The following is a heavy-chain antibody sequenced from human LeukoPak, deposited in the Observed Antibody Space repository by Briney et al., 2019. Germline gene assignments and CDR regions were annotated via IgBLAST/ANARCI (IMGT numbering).Heavy chain of an antibody. Sequence: GGSLRLSCAASGFTFPNYVMSWVRQAPGKGLEWVSGISGSGGNTYYADSVKGRFTISRDNSKNTLYLQMNSLRAEDAAVYYCAKGETQFDPWGQETLVTVSS. CDR2: ISGSGGNT. V-gene: IGHV3-23*01. D-gene: IGHD1-26*01. CDR1: GFTFPNYV. J-gene: IGHJ5*02. CDR3: AKGETQFDP.